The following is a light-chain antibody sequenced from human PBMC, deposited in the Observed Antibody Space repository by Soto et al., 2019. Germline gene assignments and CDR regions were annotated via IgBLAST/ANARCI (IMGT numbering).Light chain of an antibody. Sequence: DIVLTQSPDSLAVSLGERATIKCMSSQSLLDSSNNKNSLAWYQQKPGQPPTLLIYWASTRESGVPVRFGGGGSGTYFTLTITSLQAEDVAVYYCQQYSSNPQTFGHGTKLEIK. CDR1: QSLLDSSNNKNS. J-gene: IGKJ2*01. V-gene: IGKV4-1*01. CDR3: QQYSSNPQT. CDR2: WAS.